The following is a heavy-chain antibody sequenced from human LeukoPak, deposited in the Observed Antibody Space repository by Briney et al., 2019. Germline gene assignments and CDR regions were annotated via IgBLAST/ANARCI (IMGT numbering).Heavy chain of an antibody. Sequence: GDSLRLSCAASEFTFSSYGMSWVRQAPGKGLEWVSSISGSGGSTQYADSVQGRFAISRDNSNNRLYLQMYSLRVEDTAMYFCARDPNGDYIGTFDMWGRGTMVSVSS. CDR2: ISGSGGST. CDR3: ARDPNGDYIGTFDM. D-gene: IGHD4-17*01. V-gene: IGHV3-23*01. CDR1: EFTFSSYG. J-gene: IGHJ3*02.